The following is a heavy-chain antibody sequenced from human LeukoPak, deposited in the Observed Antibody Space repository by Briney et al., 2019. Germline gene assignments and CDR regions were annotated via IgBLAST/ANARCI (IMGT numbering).Heavy chain of an antibody. CDR2: ISAYNGNT. CDR1: GYTLTELS. V-gene: IGHV1-18*01. D-gene: IGHD2-2*01. J-gene: IGHJ4*02. CDR3: ARGEVVPAAMGDY. Sequence: ASVKVSCKVSGYTLTELSMHWVRQAPGQGLEWMGWISAYNGNTNYAQKLQGRVTMTTDTSTSTAYMELRSLRSDDTAVYYCARGEVVPAAMGDYWGQGTLVTVSS.